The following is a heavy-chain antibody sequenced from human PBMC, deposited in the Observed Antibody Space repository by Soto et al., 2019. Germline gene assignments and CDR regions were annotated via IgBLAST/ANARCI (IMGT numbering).Heavy chain of an antibody. CDR3: ARHNRYSSTWFEGWFDP. V-gene: IGHV5-51*03. CDR2: LHPGDSDT. J-gene: IGHJ5*02. Sequence: EVQLVQSGAEVKKGGESLKISCKGSGYSFSNNWVGWVRQLPGKGLGGMGTLHPGDSDTRYSPSFKGKVTTQADKSINTAYLQWSSLKPSDSAMYYCARHNRYSSTWFEGWFDPWGQGTLVTVSS. CDR1: GYSFSNNW. D-gene: IGHD6-13*01.